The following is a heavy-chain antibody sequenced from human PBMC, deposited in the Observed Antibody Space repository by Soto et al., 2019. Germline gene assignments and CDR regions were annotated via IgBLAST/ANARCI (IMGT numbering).Heavy chain of an antibody. V-gene: IGHV1-69*13. Sequence: SVKASCKASGGTFSSYAISWVRQAPGQGLEWMGGIIPIFGTANYAQKFQGRVTITADESTSTAYMELSSLRSEDTAVYYCARGTDGYNDYYYGMDVWGQGTTVTVSS. CDR3: ARGTDGYNDYYYGMDV. D-gene: IGHD5-12*01. CDR2: IIPIFGTA. CDR1: GGTFSSYA. J-gene: IGHJ6*02.